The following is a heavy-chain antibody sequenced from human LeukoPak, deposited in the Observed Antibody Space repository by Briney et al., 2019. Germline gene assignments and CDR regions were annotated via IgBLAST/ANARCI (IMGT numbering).Heavy chain of an antibody. V-gene: IGHV4-4*02. CDR2: VNHSGST. D-gene: IGHD4-23*01. CDR1: DGSIRSSFW. Sequence: PSGTLSLTCIVSDGSIRSSFWWRWVRQPPGKGPEWIGEVNHSGSTNYNPSLNSRVSISVDKSKNQFSLNLTSVTAADTAVYYCAREDGGSTKDFGRFIWGQGTLVTVSS. CDR3: AREDGGSTKDFGRFI. J-gene: IGHJ4*02.